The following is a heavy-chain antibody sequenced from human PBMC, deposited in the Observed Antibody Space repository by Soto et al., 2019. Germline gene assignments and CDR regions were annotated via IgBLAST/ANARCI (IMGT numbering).Heavy chain of an antibody. CDR2: IGTAGDT. V-gene: IGHV3-13*01. Sequence: TGGSLRLSCAASGFTFSSYDMHWVRQATGKGLEWVSAIGTAGDTYYPGSVKGRFTISRENAKNSLYLQMNSLRAEDTAVYYCARSASQGDAFDIWGQGTMVTVSS. J-gene: IGHJ3*02. CDR3: ARSASQGDAFDI. CDR1: GFTFSSYD.